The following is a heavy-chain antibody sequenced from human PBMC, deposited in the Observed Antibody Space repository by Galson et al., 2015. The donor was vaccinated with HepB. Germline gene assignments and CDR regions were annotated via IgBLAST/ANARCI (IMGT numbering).Heavy chain of an antibody. V-gene: IGHV5-51*01. CDR3: ARESYTDVGGMDV. Sequence: QSGAEVKKPGESLKISCKGSGYSFTNSWIGWVRQMPGKGLEWMGIIYPGDSDIRYSPSFQGQVTISADKSISTAYLQWSSLKASDTAIYYCARESYTDVGGMDVWGQGTTVTVS. J-gene: IGHJ6*02. D-gene: IGHD3-10*01. CDR1: GYSFTNSW. CDR2: IYPGDSDI.